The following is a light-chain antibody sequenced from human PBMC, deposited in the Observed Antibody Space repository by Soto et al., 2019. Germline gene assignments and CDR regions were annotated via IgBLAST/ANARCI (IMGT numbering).Light chain of an antibody. J-gene: IGKJ4*01. CDR2: KAS. CDR1: QSISSW. CDR3: QQYNSYPLT. V-gene: IGKV1-5*03. Sequence: DIQMTQSPSTLSASVGDRVTITCRASQSISSWLAWYQQKPGKAPKLLIYKASDLEGGVPSRCSGSGSWTEFTLTISSLQPDDFATYYCQQYNSYPLTFGGGTKVEIK.